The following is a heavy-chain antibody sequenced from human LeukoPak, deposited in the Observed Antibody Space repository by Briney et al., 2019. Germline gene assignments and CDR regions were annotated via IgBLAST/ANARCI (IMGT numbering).Heavy chain of an antibody. J-gene: IGHJ4*02. Sequence: KASETLSLTCTVSGVSISSSSYYWGWIPQPPGKGLEWIGSLYYTGSTYYNPSLQSRVTMSVDTSKTQLSLRLSSVTAADTAVYYCVGGYYDSSGYEFDYWGQGTLVTVSS. V-gene: IGHV4-39*01. CDR3: VGGYYDSSGYEFDY. D-gene: IGHD3-22*01. CDR2: LYYTGST. CDR1: GVSISSSSYY.